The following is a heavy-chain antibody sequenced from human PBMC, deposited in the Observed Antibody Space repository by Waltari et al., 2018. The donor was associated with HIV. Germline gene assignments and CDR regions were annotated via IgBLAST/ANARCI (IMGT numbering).Heavy chain of an antibody. D-gene: IGHD2-15*01. V-gene: IGHV3-66*02. CDR1: GFTVPTNS. CDR3: ARGASGRLQARGGYFGLDI. CDR2: IYSDGRT. J-gene: IGHJ6*02. Sequence: EVKVVESGGALVQPGGSLRLSSVGSGFTVPTNSMMCVPRSPGEALEWVSIIYSDGRTDYRESAKGGFTISRDTSKNTVFLQMNSLRLEDTGIFYCARGASGRLQARGGYFGLDIWGRGTTVTVSS.